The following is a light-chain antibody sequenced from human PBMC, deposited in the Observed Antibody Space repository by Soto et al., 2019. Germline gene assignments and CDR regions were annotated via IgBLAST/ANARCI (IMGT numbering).Light chain of an antibody. CDR1: QSISRW. CDR2: DAS. Sequence: DLQMTHSPSSLATSVGDRVTITCRASQSISRWLAWYQQKPGTAPKLLIYDASSLESGVPSRFSGRGSGTQFTLTISSLQPDDFATYYCQRYNTFSGTCGPGTEVDIK. CDR3: QRYNTFSGT. J-gene: IGKJ1*01. V-gene: IGKV1-5*01.